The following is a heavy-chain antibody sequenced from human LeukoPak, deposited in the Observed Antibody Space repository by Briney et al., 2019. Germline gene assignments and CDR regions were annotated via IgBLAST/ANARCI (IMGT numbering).Heavy chain of an antibody. CDR3: ARGTRIYSSSWYAVSNWFDP. V-gene: IGHV4-34*01. J-gene: IGHJ5*02. CDR2: INHSGST. CDR1: GGSFSGYY. D-gene: IGHD6-13*01. Sequence: SETLSLTCAVYGGSFSGYYWSWIRQPPGKGLEWIGEINHSGSTNYNPSLKSRVTISVDTSKNQFSLKLSPVTAADTAVYYCARGTRIYSSSWYAVSNWFDPRGQGTLVTVSS.